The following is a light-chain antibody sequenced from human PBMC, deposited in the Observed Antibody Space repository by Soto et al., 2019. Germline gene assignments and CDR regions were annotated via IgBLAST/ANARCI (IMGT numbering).Light chain of an antibody. Sequence: AIRMTQSPSSLSASTGDRVTITCRASQGISSYLAWYQQKPGKAPKLLIYAASSLQSGVPSRFSGSGSGTDFTLTISSLQPEDFATYYCQQSYSTPPVTFGGGTKVEIK. J-gene: IGKJ4*01. CDR3: QQSYSTPPVT. CDR2: AAS. V-gene: IGKV1-8*01. CDR1: QGISSY.